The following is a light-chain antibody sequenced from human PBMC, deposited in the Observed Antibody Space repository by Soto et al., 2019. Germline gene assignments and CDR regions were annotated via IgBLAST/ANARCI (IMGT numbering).Light chain of an antibody. CDR3: QQCHRYLR. CDR2: GAS. V-gene: IGKV1-5*01. CDR1: ESMSNC. J-gene: IGKJ1*01. Sequence: DIQMTQSPSTLSASVGDRVTITCRASESMSNCLAWYQQKPGKAPKLLISGASSLQSGVPSRFSGSASGTEFTLTISSLQPDDIATYYCQQCHRYLRFGLGTKVDTK.